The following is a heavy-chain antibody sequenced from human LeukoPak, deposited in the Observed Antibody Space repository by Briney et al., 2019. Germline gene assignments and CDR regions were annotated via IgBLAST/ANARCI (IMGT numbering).Heavy chain of an antibody. D-gene: IGHD6-19*01. CDR1: GFTFTSYA. V-gene: IGHV3-23*01. Sequence: GGSLRLSCAASGFTFTSYAMSWVRQAPGKGLEWVSAITGSGDTTYYAASVEGRFTISRDNSKNTLYLQMNSLRAEDTAVYYCAQDPLMGGYNSGWYNWGQGTLVTVSS. J-gene: IGHJ4*01. CDR2: ITGSGDTT. CDR3: AQDPLMGGYNSGWYN.